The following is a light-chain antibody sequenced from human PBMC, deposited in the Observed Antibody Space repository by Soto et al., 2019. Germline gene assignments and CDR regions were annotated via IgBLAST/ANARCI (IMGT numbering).Light chain of an antibody. Sequence: DIQMTQSPSTLSGSVGDRVTITCRASQTISSWLAWYQQKPGKAPKLLIYKASTLKSGVPSRFSGSGSGTELTITISSLQPDDCETYYGQHYNSYSEAFGQGTKVDIK. CDR3: QHYNSYSEA. V-gene: IGKV1-5*03. CDR2: KAS. J-gene: IGKJ1*01. CDR1: QTISSW.